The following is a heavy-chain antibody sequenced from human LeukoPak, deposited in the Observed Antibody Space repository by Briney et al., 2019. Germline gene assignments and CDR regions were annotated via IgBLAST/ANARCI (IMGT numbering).Heavy chain of an antibody. CDR3: ARSAAYYDSSGPFDY. CDR2: IYPGDSDT. J-gene: IGHJ4*02. V-gene: IGHV5-51*01. Sequence: LGESLEISCQGSGYSFTSYWIGWVRQMPGKGLEGMGIIYPGDSDTRYSPSFQGQVTISADKSISTAYLQWSSLKASDTAMYYCARSAAYYDSSGPFDYWGQGTLVTVSS. CDR1: GYSFTSYW. D-gene: IGHD3-22*01.